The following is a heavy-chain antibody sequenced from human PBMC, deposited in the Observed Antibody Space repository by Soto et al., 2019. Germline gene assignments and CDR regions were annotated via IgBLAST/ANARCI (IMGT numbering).Heavy chain of an antibody. V-gene: IGHV4-34*01. Sequence: QVQLQQWGAGLLKPSETLSLTCDAYGGSFSVYYWSWIRQSPGKGLEWIGEINHSGDTNYNPSLKSRVTISVATSTNHFSLRLSSVTAADTAVYYCARAGYHYGSFDSWGQGTLVTVSS. D-gene: IGHD5-18*01. CDR3: ARAGYHYGSFDS. CDR2: INHSGDT. CDR1: GGSFSVYY. J-gene: IGHJ4*02.